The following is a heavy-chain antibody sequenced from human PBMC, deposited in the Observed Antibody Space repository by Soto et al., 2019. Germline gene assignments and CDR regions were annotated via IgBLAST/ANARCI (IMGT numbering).Heavy chain of an antibody. D-gene: IGHD3-10*01. J-gene: IGHJ4*02. CDR1: GGTFSSYA. CDR2: IIPIFGTA. V-gene: IGHV1-69*13. Sequence: SVKVSCKASGGTFSSYAISWVRQAPGQGLEWMGGIIPIFGTANYAQKFQGRVTITADESTSTAYMELSSLRSEDTAVYYCASFKPKSPSYDYWGQGPLVTVSS. CDR3: ASFKPKSPSYDY.